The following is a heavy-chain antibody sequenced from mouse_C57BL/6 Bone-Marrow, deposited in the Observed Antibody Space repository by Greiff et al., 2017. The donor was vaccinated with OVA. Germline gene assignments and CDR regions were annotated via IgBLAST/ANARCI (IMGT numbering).Heavy chain of an antibody. Sequence: VQLKQPGAELVRPGSSVKLSCKASGYTFTSYWMDWVKQRPGQGLEWIGNIYPSDSETHYNQKFKDKATLTVDKSSSTAYMQLSSLTSEDSAVYYCATLTPWFAYWGQGTLVTVSA. V-gene: IGHV1-61*01. CDR1: GYTFTSYW. D-gene: IGHD4-1*01. CDR2: IYPSDSET. J-gene: IGHJ3*01. CDR3: ATLTPWFAY.